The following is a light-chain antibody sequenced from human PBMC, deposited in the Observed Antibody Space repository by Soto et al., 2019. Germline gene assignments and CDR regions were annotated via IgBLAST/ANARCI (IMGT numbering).Light chain of an antibody. V-gene: IGKV3-11*01. CDR3: QQYNNWPFT. J-gene: IGKJ3*01. CDR2: DAS. Sequence: EIVLTQSPGTLSLSPVESATLSCRSSQSVSSYLAWYQPKPGQAPRLLIYDASNRATGIPARFSGSGSGTDFTLTISSLEPEDFAVYYCQQYNNWPFTFSPGTKVDNK. CDR1: QSVSSY.